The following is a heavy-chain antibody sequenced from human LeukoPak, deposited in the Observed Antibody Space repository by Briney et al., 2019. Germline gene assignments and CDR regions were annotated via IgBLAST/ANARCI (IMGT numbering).Heavy chain of an antibody. J-gene: IGHJ2*01. D-gene: IGHD6-13*01. CDR2: INHSGST. Sequence: PSETLSLTCAVYGGSFSGYYWSWIRQSLGKGLEWIGEINHSGSTNYNPSLKSRVTISVDTSKNQFSLKLSSVTAADTAVYYCARGEPWEYSSSWTRYFDLWGRGTLVTVSS. CDR1: GGSFSGYY. CDR3: ARGEPWEYSSSWTRYFDL. V-gene: IGHV4-34*01.